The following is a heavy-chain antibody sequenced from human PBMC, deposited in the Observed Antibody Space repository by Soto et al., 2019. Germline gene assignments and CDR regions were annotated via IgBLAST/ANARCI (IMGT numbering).Heavy chain of an antibody. CDR1: GFTFSSYW. Sequence: EVQLVESGGGLVQPGGSLRLSCAASGFTFSSYWMSWVRQAPGKGLEWVANIKQDGSEKYYVDSVKGRFTISRDNAKNSLYLQMNSPRAEDTAVYYCAREGTVYYYYGMDVWGQGTTVTVSS. J-gene: IGHJ6*02. D-gene: IGHD1-1*01. V-gene: IGHV3-7*01. CDR3: AREGTVYYYYGMDV. CDR2: IKQDGSEK.